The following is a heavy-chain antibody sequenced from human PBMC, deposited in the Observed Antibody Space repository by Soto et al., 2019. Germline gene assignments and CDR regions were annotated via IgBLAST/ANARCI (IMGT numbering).Heavy chain of an antibody. D-gene: IGHD3-3*01. Sequence: QLHLVQSGAVVKKPGASVTVSCSASGYPVTAYYMHWVRQAPGRGLEWMGGINPATGAAKYTQTFQGMVTMTRDTSTSTVFMELSGLTSEDTAVFSCARGGGVGVAGSAAFDMWGQGTLVTVSS. CDR1: GYPVTAYY. V-gene: IGHV1-2*02. CDR3: ARGGGVGVAGSAAFDM. J-gene: IGHJ3*02. CDR2: INPATGAA.